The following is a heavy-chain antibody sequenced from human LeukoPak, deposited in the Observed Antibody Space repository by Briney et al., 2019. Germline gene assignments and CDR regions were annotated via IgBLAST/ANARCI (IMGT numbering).Heavy chain of an antibody. CDR3: ARGGYCNTVTCYLGYYYMDV. CDR2: VYHTGDI. Sequence: SETLSPNCAVSDYPISGYYWGWIRQPPGKGLEWIGSVYHTGDIQYNPSLQSRVTISLDKSNNQFSLKLTSVTAADTAVYFCARGGYCNTVTCYLGYYYMDVWGKGTTVTVSS. CDR1: DYPISGYY. J-gene: IGHJ6*03. V-gene: IGHV4-38-2*01. D-gene: IGHD2/OR15-2a*01.